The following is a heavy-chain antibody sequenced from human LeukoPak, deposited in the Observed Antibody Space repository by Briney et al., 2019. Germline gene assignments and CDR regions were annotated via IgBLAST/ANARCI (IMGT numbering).Heavy chain of an antibody. V-gene: IGHV4-59*01. D-gene: IGHD1-26*01. CDR3: ARVRYSGSYENYFDY. Sequence: SETLSLTCTVSGGSISSYYWSWIRQPPGKGLEWIGYIYYSGRTNYNPSLKSRVTISVDTSKNQFSLKLSPVTAADTAVYYCARVRYSGSYENYFDYWGQGTLVTASS. CDR2: IYYSGRT. CDR1: GGSISSYY. J-gene: IGHJ4*02.